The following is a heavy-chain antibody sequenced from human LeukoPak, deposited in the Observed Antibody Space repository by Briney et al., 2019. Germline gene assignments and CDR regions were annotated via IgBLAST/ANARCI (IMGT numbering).Heavy chain of an antibody. V-gene: IGHV3-23*01. CDR2: ISGSGGST. J-gene: IGHJ5*02. CDR1: GFTFSSYA. D-gene: IGHD3-16*01. CDR3: AKDLVRRTWFDP. Sequence: GGSLRLSCAASGFTFSSYAMSWVRQAPGKGLEWVSAISGSGGSTYYADSVKGRFTISRDNSKDTLYLQMNSLRAEDTAVYYCAKDLVRRTWFDPWGQGTLVTVSS.